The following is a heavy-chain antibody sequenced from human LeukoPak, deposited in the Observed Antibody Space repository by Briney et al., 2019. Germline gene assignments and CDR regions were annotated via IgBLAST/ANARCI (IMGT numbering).Heavy chain of an antibody. CDR2: IKQGGNEK. Sequence: GGSLRLSCAASGFTFSSYWMSWVRQAPGKGLEWVANIKQGGNEKYYADSVKGRFTISRDNAKNSLYLQMNSLRAEDTAVYYCARNNWFGEFENWFDPWGQGTLVTVSS. J-gene: IGHJ5*02. CDR1: GFTFSSYW. V-gene: IGHV3-7*01. CDR3: ARNNWFGEFENWFDP. D-gene: IGHD3-10*01.